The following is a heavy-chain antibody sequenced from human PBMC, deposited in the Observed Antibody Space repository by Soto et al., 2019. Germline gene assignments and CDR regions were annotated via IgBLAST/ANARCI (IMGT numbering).Heavy chain of an antibody. Sequence: PSETLSLTCTVSGGSISSGGYYWSWIRQQPGKGLEWIGYIYYSGSTYYNPSLKSRVTISVDTSKNQFSLKLSSVTAADTAVYYCARGKAGFLEWLATWFDPWGQGTLVTVSS. CDR2: IYYSGST. J-gene: IGHJ5*02. V-gene: IGHV4-31*03. D-gene: IGHD3-3*01. CDR1: GGSISSGGYY. CDR3: ARGKAGFLEWLATWFDP.